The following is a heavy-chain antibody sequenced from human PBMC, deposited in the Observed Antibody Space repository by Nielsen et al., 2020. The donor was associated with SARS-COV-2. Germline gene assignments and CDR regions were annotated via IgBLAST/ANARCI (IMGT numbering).Heavy chain of an antibody. D-gene: IGHD6-13*01. V-gene: IGHV1-18*04. Sequence: ASVKVSCKASGYTFTGYYMHWVRQAPGQGLEWMGWISAYNGNTNYAQKLQGRVTMTTDTSTSTAYMELSRLRSDDTAVYYCLYSSSWYNYMDVWGKGTTVTVSS. J-gene: IGHJ6*03. CDR2: ISAYNGNT. CDR3: LYSSSWYNYMDV. CDR1: GYTFTGYY.